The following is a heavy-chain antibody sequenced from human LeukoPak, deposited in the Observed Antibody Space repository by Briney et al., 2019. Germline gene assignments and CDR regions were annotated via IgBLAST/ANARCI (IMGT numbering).Heavy chain of an antibody. CDR3: ARDPLYCSGGSCYAFSYYYYGMDV. Sequence: GASVKVSCKASGYTFTSYGISWVRQAPGQGLEWMEWISAYNGNTNYAQKLQGRVTMTTDTSTSTAYMELRSLRSDDTAVYYCARDPLYCSGGSCYAFSYYYYGMDVWGKGTTVTVSS. CDR1: GYTFTSYG. CDR2: ISAYNGNT. V-gene: IGHV1-18*04. D-gene: IGHD2-15*01. J-gene: IGHJ6*04.